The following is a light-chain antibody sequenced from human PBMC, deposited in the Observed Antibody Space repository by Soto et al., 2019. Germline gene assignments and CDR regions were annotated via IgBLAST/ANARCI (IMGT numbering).Light chain of an antibody. V-gene: IGKV3-20*01. CDR1: QSVSSSH. J-gene: IGKJ1*01. CDR2: SAS. CDR3: QQYGSSPRT. Sequence: EIVLTPSPGTLSLSPGERATLSCRASQSVSSSHLAWYQQKPGQAPRLLIYSASSRATGIPDRFSGSGSGTDFTLTISRLEPEDFAVYYCQQYGSSPRTFGQGTKVDIK.